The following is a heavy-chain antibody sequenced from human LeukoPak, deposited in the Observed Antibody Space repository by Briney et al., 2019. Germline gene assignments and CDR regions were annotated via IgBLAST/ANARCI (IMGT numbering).Heavy chain of an antibody. CDR2: IYTSGST. D-gene: IGHD6-6*01. V-gene: IGHV4-4*09. Sequence: KTSETLSLTCTVSGGSISSYYWSWIRQPPGKGLEWIGYIYTSGSTNYNPSLKSRVTISVDTSKNQFSLKLSSVSAADTAVYYCARHPSYGSSYYYYYMDVWGKGTTVTVSS. CDR1: GGSISSYY. J-gene: IGHJ6*03. CDR3: ARHPSYGSSYYYYYMDV.